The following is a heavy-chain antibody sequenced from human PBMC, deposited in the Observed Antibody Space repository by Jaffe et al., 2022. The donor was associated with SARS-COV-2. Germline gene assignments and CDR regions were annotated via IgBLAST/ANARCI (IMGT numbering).Heavy chain of an antibody. CDR1: GFTFSSYA. J-gene: IGHJ5*02. D-gene: IGHD2-15*01. CDR2: ISYDGSNK. CDR3: AREDRLPYCSGGSCYPGGGIDP. V-gene: IGHV3-30-3*01. Sequence: QVQLVESGGGVVQPGRSLRLSCAASGFTFSSYAMHWVRQAPGKGLEWVAVISYDGSNKYYADSVKGRFTISRDNSKNTLYLQMNSLRAEDTAVYYCAREDRLPYCSGGSCYPGGGIDPWGQGTLVTVSS.